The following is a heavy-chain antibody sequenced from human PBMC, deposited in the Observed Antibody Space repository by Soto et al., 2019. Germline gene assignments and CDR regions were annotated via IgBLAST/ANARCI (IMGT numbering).Heavy chain of an antibody. J-gene: IGHJ6*02. CDR3: ARYPKYCSSTSCYGDDYYYGMDV. Sequence: QVQLVQSGAEVKKPGASVKVSCKASGYTFTSYDINWVRQATGQGLEWMGWMNPNSGNTGYAQKFQGRVTMTRNISLSTAYMELSRLRSEDTAVYYCARYPKYCSSTSCYGDDYYYGMDVWGQGTTVTVSS. D-gene: IGHD2-2*01. CDR2: MNPNSGNT. CDR1: GYTFTSYD. V-gene: IGHV1-8*01.